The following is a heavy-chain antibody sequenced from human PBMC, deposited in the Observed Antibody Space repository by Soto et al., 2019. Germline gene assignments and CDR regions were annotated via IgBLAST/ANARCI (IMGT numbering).Heavy chain of an antibody. V-gene: IGHV1-46*01. D-gene: IGHD3-22*01. CDR2: INPSGGST. Sequence: ASVKVSCKASGYTFTSYYMRWVRQAPGQGLEWMGIINPSGGSTSYAQKFQGRVTMTRDTSTSTVYMELSSLRSEDTAVYYCARGTPPEYYYDSSGYYRGRFDYWGQG. J-gene: IGHJ4*02. CDR3: ARGTPPEYYYDSSGYYRGRFDY. CDR1: GYTFTSYY.